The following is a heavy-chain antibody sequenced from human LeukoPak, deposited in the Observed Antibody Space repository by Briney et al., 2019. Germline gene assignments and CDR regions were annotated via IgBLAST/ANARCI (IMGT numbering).Heavy chain of an antibody. CDR1: GGSFSGYY. J-gene: IGHJ3*02. Sequence: SETLSLTCAVYGGSFSGYYWSWIRQPPGQGLEWIGEINHSGSTNYNPSLKNRVTISVDTSKSQFSLKLSSVTAADTAVYYCAGVVQGFDDFEIWGQGTMVTVSS. CDR3: AGVVQGFDDFEI. D-gene: IGHD2-2*01. V-gene: IGHV4-34*01. CDR2: INHSGST.